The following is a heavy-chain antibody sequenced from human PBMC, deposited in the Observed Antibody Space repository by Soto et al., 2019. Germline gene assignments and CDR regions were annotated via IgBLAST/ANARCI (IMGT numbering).Heavy chain of an antibody. CDR3: ARADYGGNSWYFDL. V-gene: IGHV3-21*01. CDR1: GSSFSGYS. J-gene: IGHJ2*01. D-gene: IGHD4-17*01. Sequence: GGSLRLSCAASGSSFSGYSINWVRQAPGKGLEWVSSSSRSSTDIYYADSVKGRFTISRDNARNSLYLQMNSLRVEDTAVYYCARADYGGNSWYFDLWGRGTLVTVSS. CDR2: SSRSSTDI.